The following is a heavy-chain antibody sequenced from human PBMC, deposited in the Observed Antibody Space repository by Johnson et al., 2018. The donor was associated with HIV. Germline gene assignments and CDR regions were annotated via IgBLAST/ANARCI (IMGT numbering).Heavy chain of an antibody. J-gene: IGHJ3*02. D-gene: IGHD5-24*01. Sequence: VQVLESGGGLVQPGGSLRLSCAASGFSVSTYYMSWVRQAPGRGLEWVSVLFSGGTTYHADSVKGRFTISRDNSKNTLFLQMNSLGAEDTAVFYCARACRDGYTCDAYDIWGQGTMVTVSS. CDR3: ARACRDGYTCDAYDI. CDR1: GFSVSTYY. CDR2: LFSGGTT. V-gene: IGHV3-66*01.